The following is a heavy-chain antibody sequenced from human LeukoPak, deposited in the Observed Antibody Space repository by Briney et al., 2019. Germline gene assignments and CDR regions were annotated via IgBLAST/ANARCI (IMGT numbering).Heavy chain of an antibody. CDR3: ARDGPCISGVCYTDFDY. V-gene: IGHV3-74*01. J-gene: IGHJ4*02. CDR1: GFTFSTSW. Sequence: GGSLRLSCGASGFTFSTSWMNWVRQAPGKGLVWVSEINSAGSNTNYAASVKGRFTISRTNAKNTSYLQMNSLRAEATAVYYCARDGPCISGVCYTDFDYWGRGTLVTVSS. D-gene: IGHD2-8*01. CDR2: INSAGSNT.